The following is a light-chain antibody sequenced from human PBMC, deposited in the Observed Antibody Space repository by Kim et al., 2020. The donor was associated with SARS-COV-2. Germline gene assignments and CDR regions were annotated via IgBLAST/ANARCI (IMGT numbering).Light chain of an antibody. J-gene: IGLJ3*02. CDR1: SGHSNSA. CDR3: QTWGTGILV. CDR2: LNSDGSH. Sequence: ASVKLTCPLSSGHSNSAIEWHQQQPEKGPRYLMKLNSDGSHSKGDGIPDRFSGSSSGAERYLTISSLQSEDEADYYCQTWGTGILVFGGGTQLTVL. V-gene: IGLV4-69*01.